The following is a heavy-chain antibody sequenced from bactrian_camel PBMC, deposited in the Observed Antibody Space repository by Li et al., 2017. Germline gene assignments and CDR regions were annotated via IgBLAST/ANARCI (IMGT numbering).Heavy chain of an antibody. CDR1: GYTYSDNC. J-gene: IGHJ4*01. V-gene: IGHV3S53*01. CDR3: NLVCFPSGTRYSGKSYTL. D-gene: IGHD2*01. CDR2: INRDGST. Sequence: HVQLVESGGGLVQPGGSLRLSCAASGYTYSDNCLAWFRQAPGNECGLVSSINRDGSTYYSDSVKGRFTISRDIAKNTLYLQMNALKPEDTAMYFCNLVCFPSGTRYSGKSYTLWGQGTQVTVS.